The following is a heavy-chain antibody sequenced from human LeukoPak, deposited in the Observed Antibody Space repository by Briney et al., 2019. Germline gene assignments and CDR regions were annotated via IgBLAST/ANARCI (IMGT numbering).Heavy chain of an antibody. CDR3: ARDKTSYSYGYTRTYYYGMDV. CDR1: GLTVSSNY. Sequence: PGGSLRLSCAASGLTVSSNYMSWVRQAPGKGLEWVSVIYSGGSTYYADSVKGRFTISRDNSKNTLYLQMNSLRAEDTAVYYCARDKTSYSYGYTRTYYYGMDVWGQGTTVTVSS. J-gene: IGHJ6*02. V-gene: IGHV3-66*01. D-gene: IGHD5-18*01. CDR2: IYSGGST.